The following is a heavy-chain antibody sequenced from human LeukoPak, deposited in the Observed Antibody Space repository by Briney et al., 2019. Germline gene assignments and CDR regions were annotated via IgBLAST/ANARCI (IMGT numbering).Heavy chain of an antibody. CDR2: IYTSGST. D-gene: IGHD3-10*01. Sequence: SETLSLTCTVSGGSISNGSYYWTWIRQPAGKGLECIGRIYTSGSTNYNPSLKSRVTISVDTSKNQFSLKLTSVTAADTAVYYCARDAGFMVRGSRRGYDDYYYFMDVWGKGTTVTISS. CDR3: ARDAGFMVRGSRRGYDDYYYFMDV. J-gene: IGHJ6*03. CDR1: GGSISNGSYY. V-gene: IGHV4-61*02.